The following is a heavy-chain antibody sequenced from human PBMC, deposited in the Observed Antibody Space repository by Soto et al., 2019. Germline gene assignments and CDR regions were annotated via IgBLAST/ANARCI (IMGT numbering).Heavy chain of an antibody. D-gene: IGHD2-8*01. Sequence: PSETLSLTCTVSGVSVRNYNWSWIRQPPGKGLEWIGYLTHSGSTTYSPSLTSRVNMSLDTSSNQFSLKLTSVTAADTAFHFCALGVYRAFDIWGQGTMVTVSS. V-gene: IGHV4-59*02. CDR3: ALGVYRAFDI. CDR1: GVSVRNYN. J-gene: IGHJ3*02. CDR2: LTHSGST.